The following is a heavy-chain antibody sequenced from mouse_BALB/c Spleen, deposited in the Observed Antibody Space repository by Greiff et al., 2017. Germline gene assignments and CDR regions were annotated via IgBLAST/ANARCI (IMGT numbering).Heavy chain of an antibody. CDR1: GFTFSSYA. V-gene: IGHV5-9-3*01. CDR2: ISSGGSYT. J-gene: IGHJ3*01. CDR3: ARGDVVY. D-gene: IGHD1-1*02. Sequence: EVNLVESGGGLVKPGGSLKLSCAASGFTFSSYAMSWVRQTPEKRLEWVATISSGGSYTYYPDSVKGRFTISRDNAKNTLYLQMSSLRSEDTAMFYCARGDVVYWGQGTLVTVSA.